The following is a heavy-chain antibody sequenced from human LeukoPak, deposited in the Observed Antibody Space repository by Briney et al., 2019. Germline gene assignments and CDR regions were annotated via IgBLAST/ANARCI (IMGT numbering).Heavy chain of an antibody. D-gene: IGHD4/OR15-4a*01. CDR1: GFTVSSNY. Sequence: PGGSLRLSCAASGFTVSSNYMSWVRQAPGMGLEWVSSISSSSTYIYYADSVKGRFTISRDNTKNSLYLQMNSLRAEDTAVYYCARFQGAHYWGQGTLVTVSS. J-gene: IGHJ4*02. CDR3: ARFQGAHY. V-gene: IGHV3-21*01. CDR2: ISSSSTYI.